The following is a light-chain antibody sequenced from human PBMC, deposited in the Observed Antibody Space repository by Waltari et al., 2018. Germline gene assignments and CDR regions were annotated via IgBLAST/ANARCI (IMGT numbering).Light chain of an antibody. V-gene: IGLV1-44*01. CDR2: AND. CDR1: SSNIGKNS. CDR3: AVWDDSLDGVV. Sequence: QSVLTQPPSASGTPGQRVTISCSGSSSNIGKNSVNWYQQLPGTAPKLLMYANDQRPSGVPDRVSGSKAGSAASLAISGLQSEDGADYYCAVWDDSLDGVVFGGGTKLTVL. J-gene: IGLJ2*01.